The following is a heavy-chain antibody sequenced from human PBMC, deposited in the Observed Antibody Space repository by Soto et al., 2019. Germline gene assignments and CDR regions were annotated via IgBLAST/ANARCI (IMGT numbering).Heavy chain of an antibody. J-gene: IGHJ4*02. CDR2: ITGRGDTT. Sequence: EVQLLESGGDLVHLGGSLRLSCAASGFDFRAYAMGWVRQAPGRGLEWVASITGRGDTTDYSDFVKGRFTISRDNSKTTVYLQMNDLGADDTAMYYCAKDLGAAGAFDSWGQGTLVTVSS. CDR3: AKDLGAAGAFDS. CDR1: GFDFRAYA. V-gene: IGHV3-23*01. D-gene: IGHD6-13*01.